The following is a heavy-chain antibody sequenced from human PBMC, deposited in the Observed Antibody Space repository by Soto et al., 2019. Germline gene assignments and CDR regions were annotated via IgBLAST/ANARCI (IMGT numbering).Heavy chain of an antibody. CDR2: ITDGDGNT. D-gene: IGHD6-13*01. CDR1: GFTFRTYG. J-gene: IGHJ4*02. CDR3: AKDHCPLSNCIAGFDY. Sequence: EVQLLESGGGLVQPGGSLRLSCAASGFTFRTYGMNWVRQAPGKGLEWVSSITDGDGNTFYADSVKGRFTISRDNSKNXLYLQMNSLRAEDTAIYYCAKDHCPLSNCIAGFDYWGQGTLVTVSS. V-gene: IGHV3-23*01.